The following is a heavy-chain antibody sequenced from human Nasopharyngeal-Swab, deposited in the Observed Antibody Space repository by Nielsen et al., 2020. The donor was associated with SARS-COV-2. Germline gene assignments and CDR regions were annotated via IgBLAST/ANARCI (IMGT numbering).Heavy chain of an antibody. CDR2: ISWDGGST. Sequence: GESLKIPCAASGFTFDDYTMHWVRQAPGKGLEWVSLISWDGGSTYYADSVKGRFTISRDNSKNSLYLQMNSLRTEDTALYYCAKDMDTAMVTGGFDYWGQGTLVTVSS. CDR3: AKDMDTAMVTGGFDY. J-gene: IGHJ4*02. D-gene: IGHD5-18*01. V-gene: IGHV3-43*01. CDR1: GFTFDDYT.